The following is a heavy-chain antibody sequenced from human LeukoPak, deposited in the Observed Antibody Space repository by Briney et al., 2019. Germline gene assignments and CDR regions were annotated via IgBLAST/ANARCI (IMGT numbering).Heavy chain of an antibody. J-gene: IGHJ6*02. CDR3: ARDGDIVVVPAASRDYGMDV. Sequence: GASVKVSCKASGYTFTGYYMHWVRQAPGQGLEWMGWINLNSGGTNYAQKFQGRVTMTRDTSISTAYMELSRLRSDDTAVYYCARDGDIVVVPAASRDYGMDVWGQGTTVTVSS. CDR1: GYTFTGYY. D-gene: IGHD2-2*01. CDR2: INLNSGGT. V-gene: IGHV1-2*02.